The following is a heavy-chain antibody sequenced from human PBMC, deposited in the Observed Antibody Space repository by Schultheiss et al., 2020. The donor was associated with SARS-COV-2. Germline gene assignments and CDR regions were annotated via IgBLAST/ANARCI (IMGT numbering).Heavy chain of an antibody. CDR2: INHSGST. V-gene: IGHV4-34*01. J-gene: IGHJ5*02. CDR3: ARAHSTRRVVVVAATVSRLGWFDP. Sequence: SQTLSLTCAVYGGSFSGYYWSWIRQPPGKGLEWIGEINHSGSTNYNPSLKSRVTISVDTSKNQFSLKLNSVTAADTAVYYCARAHSTRRVVVVAATVSRLGWFDPWGQGTLVTVSS. D-gene: IGHD2-15*01. CDR1: GGSFSGYY.